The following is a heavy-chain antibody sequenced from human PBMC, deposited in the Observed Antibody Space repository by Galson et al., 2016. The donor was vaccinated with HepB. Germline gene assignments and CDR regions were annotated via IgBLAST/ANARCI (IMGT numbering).Heavy chain of an antibody. D-gene: IGHD2-15*01. Sequence: SLRLSCAASGFTFSSYAMSWGRQAPGKGLEWVSLIRGGGGSTYYADSVKGRVTISRDSSKKTLFLQMNSLRAEDTAVYYCVRESGCSGGTCHSDRYFQHWGQGTLVTVSP. J-gene: IGHJ1*01. V-gene: IGHV3-23*01. CDR3: VRESGCSGGTCHSDRYFQH. CDR2: IRGGGGST. CDR1: GFTFSSYA.